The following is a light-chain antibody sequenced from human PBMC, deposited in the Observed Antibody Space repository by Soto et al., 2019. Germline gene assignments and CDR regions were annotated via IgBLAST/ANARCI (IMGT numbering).Light chain of an antibody. V-gene: IGLV2-23*01. CDR2: EGS. CDR1: SSDVGSYNL. J-gene: IGLJ3*02. CDR3: CSYAVSSTGWV. Sequence: QSALTQPASVSGSPGQSITISCTGTSSDVGSYNLVSWYQQHPGKAPKLMIYEGSKRPSGVSNRFSGSKSGNTASLTISGLQAEDEADYYCCSYAVSSTGWVFGGGTKLTVL.